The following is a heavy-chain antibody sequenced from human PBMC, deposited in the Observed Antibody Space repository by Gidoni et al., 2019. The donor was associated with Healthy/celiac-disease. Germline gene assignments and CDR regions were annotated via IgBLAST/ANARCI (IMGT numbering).Heavy chain of an antibody. V-gene: IGHV4-39*01. CDR3: ASWGYGDHFNLDY. D-gene: IGHD4-17*01. CDR1: GGSMRSSSYH. CDR2: IHYSGST. J-gene: IGHJ4*02. Sequence: QLQLQESGPGLVKPSETLSLTCTVSGGSMRSSSYHWGGIRQPPGKGLEWIGSIHYSGSTYYNPSIKSRVTISVDTSKNQFSLKLSSVTAADTAVYYCASWGYGDHFNLDYWGQGTLVTVSS.